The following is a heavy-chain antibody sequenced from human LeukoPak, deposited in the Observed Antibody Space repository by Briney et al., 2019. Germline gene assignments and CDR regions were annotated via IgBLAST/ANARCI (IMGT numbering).Heavy chain of an antibody. CDR1: GGSISSGGYS. Sequence: PSQTLSLTCAVSGGSISSGGYSWSWIRQPPGKGLEWIGYIYYSRSTYYNPSLKSRVTISVDTSKNQFSLKLSSVTAADTAVYYCARGGHYGSGSYDYWGQGTLVTVSS. V-gene: IGHV4-30-4*07. CDR3: ARGGHYGSGSYDY. J-gene: IGHJ4*02. CDR2: IYYSRST. D-gene: IGHD3-10*01.